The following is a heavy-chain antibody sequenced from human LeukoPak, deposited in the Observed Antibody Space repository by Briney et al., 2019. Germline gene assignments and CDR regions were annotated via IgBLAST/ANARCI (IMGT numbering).Heavy chain of an antibody. V-gene: IGHV3-30-3*01. CDR3: AREATGHYYFDY. D-gene: IGHD1-1*01. CDR1: GFTFSGYP. CDR2: ISYDGSNK. Sequence: PGKSLRLSCAASGFTFSGYPIHWVRQAPGKGLEWVAVISYDGSNKYYADSVKGRFTISRDNSKNTLYLQMNSLRAEDTAVYYCAREATGHYYFDYWGQGTLVTVSS. J-gene: IGHJ4*02.